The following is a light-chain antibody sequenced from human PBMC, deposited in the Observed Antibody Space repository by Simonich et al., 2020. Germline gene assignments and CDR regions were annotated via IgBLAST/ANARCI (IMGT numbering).Light chain of an antibody. V-gene: IGLV3-25*03. CDR3: QSADSSGTVV. J-gene: IGLJ2*01. CDR1: ALPKQY. Sequence: SYELPQPPSVSVSPGQTARITCPGDALPKQYAYWYQQKPGQAPVLVRYKDSERPSGIPERFSGSSSGTTVTLTISGVQAEDEADYYCQSADSSGTVVFGGGTKLTVL. CDR2: KDS.